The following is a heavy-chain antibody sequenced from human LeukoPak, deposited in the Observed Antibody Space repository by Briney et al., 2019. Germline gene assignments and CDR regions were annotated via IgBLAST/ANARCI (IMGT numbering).Heavy chain of an antibody. J-gene: IGHJ4*02. CDR1: GGSISSYY. D-gene: IGHD2-21*02. CDR3: ARAYCGGDCYPSVFDY. Sequence: SETLSLTCTVSGGSISSYYWSWIRQPPGKGLEWIGYIYYSGSTNYNPSLKSRVTISVDTSKNQFSLKLSSVTAADTAVYYCARAYCGGDCYPSVFDYWGQGTLVTVSS. V-gene: IGHV4-59*01. CDR2: IYYSGST.